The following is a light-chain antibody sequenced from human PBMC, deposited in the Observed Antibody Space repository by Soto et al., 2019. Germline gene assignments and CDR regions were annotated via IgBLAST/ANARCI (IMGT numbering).Light chain of an antibody. CDR1: QSVSSSY. J-gene: IGKJ1*01. CDR2: GAS. CDR3: HQYGTSPSWT. V-gene: IGKV3-20*01. Sequence: EIVLTQSPGTLSLSPGERATLSCRASQSVSSSYLAWYQQKPVQAPRLLIYGASSRATGIPDRFSGSGSGTDFTLTISRLEPEDFAVYYCHQYGTSPSWTFGQGTKVEIK.